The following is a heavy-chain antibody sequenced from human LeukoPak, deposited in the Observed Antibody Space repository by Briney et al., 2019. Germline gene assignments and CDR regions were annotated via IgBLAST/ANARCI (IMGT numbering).Heavy chain of an antibody. J-gene: IGHJ4*02. CDR3: AKTDYSNYYDY. CDR2: ISGSGGST. CDR1: GFTFDDYG. D-gene: IGHD4-11*01. V-gene: IGHV3-23*01. Sequence: GGSLRLSCAASGFTFDDYGMSWVRQAPGKGLEWVSGISGSGGSTYYADSVKGRFTISRDNSKNTLYLQMNSLRAEDTAVYYCAKTDYSNYYDYWGQGTLVTVSS.